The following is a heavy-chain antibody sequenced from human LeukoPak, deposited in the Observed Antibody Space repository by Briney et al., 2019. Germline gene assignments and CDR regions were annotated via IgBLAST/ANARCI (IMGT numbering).Heavy chain of an antibody. CDR3: ARVAGLKTTVTSRYYYCYMDV. J-gene: IGHJ6*03. CDR2: ISAYNGNT. V-gene: IGHV1-18*01. Sequence: ASVKVSCKASGYTFTSYDINWVRQATGQGLEWMGWISAYNGNTNYAQKLQGRVTMTTDTSTSTAYMELRSLRSDDTAVYYCARVAGLKTTVTSRYYYCYMDVWGKGTTVTVSS. CDR1: GYTFTSYD. D-gene: IGHD4-17*01.